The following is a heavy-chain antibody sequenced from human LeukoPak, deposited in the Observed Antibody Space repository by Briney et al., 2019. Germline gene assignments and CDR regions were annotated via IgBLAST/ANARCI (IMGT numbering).Heavy chain of an antibody. CDR3: ARDIGSGWYWIGGNY. CDR1: GYTCTDYY. V-gene: IGHV1-2*02. Sequence: ASVKVSCKASGYTCTDYYIHWVRQAPGQGLEWMGWIAPNSGDTNYAQRFQDRVTMTRDTSISTAYMELSRLKFDDTAVYYCARDIGSGWYWIGGNYWGQGTLVTVSS. D-gene: IGHD6-19*01. J-gene: IGHJ4*02. CDR2: IAPNSGDT.